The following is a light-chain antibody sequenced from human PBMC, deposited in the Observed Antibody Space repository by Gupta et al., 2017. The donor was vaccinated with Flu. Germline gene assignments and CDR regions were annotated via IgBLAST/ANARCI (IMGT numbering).Light chain of an antibody. V-gene: IGKV3-15*01. J-gene: IGKJ2*01. CDR3: QQYNNRRPGPYT. Sequence: EILMTQFLDTLSVSPGESATLSCRASQTVSYNLAWYQQKPGQAPRLLSYGASTRATGVPARFSGSGSGTDYTLTISSLHSEEFAVYYCQQYNNRRPGPYTFGQGTKVEIK. CDR1: QTVSYN. CDR2: GAS.